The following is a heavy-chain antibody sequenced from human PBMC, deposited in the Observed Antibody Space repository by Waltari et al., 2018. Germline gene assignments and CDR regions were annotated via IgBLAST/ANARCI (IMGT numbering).Heavy chain of an antibody. Sequence: QVQLRESGPGLVRSSETLSLTCTVSGHSVNNDFYWAWIRQSPGGGLDWIASIYHTASSHYNSSLKSRVSISTDMSTNQFFLTLTHLTAADTAVYYCAEEGNTTAGLFDSWGQGTLVTVSS. V-gene: IGHV4-38-2*02. CDR1: GHSVNNDFY. D-gene: IGHD6-25*01. CDR3: AEEGNTTAGLFDS. J-gene: IGHJ4*02. CDR2: IYHTASS.